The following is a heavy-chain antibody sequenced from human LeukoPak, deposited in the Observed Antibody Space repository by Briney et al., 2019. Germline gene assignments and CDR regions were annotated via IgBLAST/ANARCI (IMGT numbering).Heavy chain of an antibody. J-gene: IGHJ3*02. V-gene: IGHV3-33*03. CDR2: IWYDGSNK. CDR1: GFTFSSYA. D-gene: IGHD2-15*01. Sequence: GGSLRLSCAASGFTFSSYAMSWVRQAPGKGLEWVAVIWYDGSNKYYADSVKGRFTISRDNSKNTLYLQMNSLRVEDTAVYYCAKRLGSNDNAFDIWGQGTTVTVSS. CDR3: AKRLGSNDNAFDI.